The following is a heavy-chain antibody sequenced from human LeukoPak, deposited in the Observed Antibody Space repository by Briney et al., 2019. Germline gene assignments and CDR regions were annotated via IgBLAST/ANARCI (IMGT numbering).Heavy chain of an antibody. D-gene: IGHD6-13*01. V-gene: IGHV4-34*01. CDR2: INHSGSN. CDR1: GGSFSGYY. CDR3: ARGAAAGTFYIDY. Sequence: NPSENLSLTCAVYGGSFSGYYWSWLRHPPGKGLEWLGEINHSGSNNYNPSLKSRVTISVDTSKNQFSLKLSSVTAVDTAVYHCARGAAAGTFYIDYWGQETLVTVSS. J-gene: IGHJ4*02.